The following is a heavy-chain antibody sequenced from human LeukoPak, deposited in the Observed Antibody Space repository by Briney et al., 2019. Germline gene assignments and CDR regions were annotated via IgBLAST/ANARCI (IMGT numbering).Heavy chain of an antibody. Sequence: GGSLRLSCAASGFTFNTYWMSWVRQPPGKGLEWVANINQDGAEKYYVASVKGRFTISRDNAKNSLYLQMNSLRAEDTAVYYCARDPWCSSTSCYSDYWGQGTLVTVSS. J-gene: IGHJ4*02. CDR2: INQDGAEK. CDR1: GFTFNTYW. CDR3: ARDPWCSSTSCYSDY. V-gene: IGHV3-7*01. D-gene: IGHD2-2*01.